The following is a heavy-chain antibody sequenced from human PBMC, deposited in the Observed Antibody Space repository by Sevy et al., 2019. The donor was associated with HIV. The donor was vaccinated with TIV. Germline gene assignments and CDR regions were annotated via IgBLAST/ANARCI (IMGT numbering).Heavy chain of an antibody. CDR3: ARDCNSASCLWGLDV. J-gene: IGHJ6*02. V-gene: IGHV3-7*03. D-gene: IGHD2-2*01. Sequence: GGSLRLSCGASGFTFSHYNMNWVRQAPGKGLEWVANIKRDASEKYYVGSVKGRFTISRDNAKESLYLQMKSLRAEDTAVYYCARDCNSASCLWGLDVWGQGTTATVSS. CDR1: GFTFSHYN. CDR2: IKRDASEK.